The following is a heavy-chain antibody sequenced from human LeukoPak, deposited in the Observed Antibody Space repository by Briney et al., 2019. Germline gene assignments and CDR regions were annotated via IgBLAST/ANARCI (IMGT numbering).Heavy chain of an antibody. CDR3: ARRGPTDPYYYYYGMDV. D-gene: IGHD3-10*01. V-gene: IGHV4-39*01. CDR2: IYYSGST. Sequence: SETLSLTCTVSGGSISSSSYYWGWIRKPPGKGLEWIGSIYYSGSTYYNPSLKSRVTISVDTSKNQFSLKLSSVTAADTAVYYCARRGPTDPYYYYYGMDVWGQGTTVTVSS. J-gene: IGHJ6*02. CDR1: GGSISSSSYY.